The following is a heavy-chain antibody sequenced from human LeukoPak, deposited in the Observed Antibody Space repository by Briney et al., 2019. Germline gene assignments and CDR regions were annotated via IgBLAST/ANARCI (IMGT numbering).Heavy chain of an antibody. CDR1: GGSISSYY. V-gene: IGHV4-59*01. CDR2: IYYSGST. CDR3: ARVFYDSSGNDAFDI. J-gene: IGHJ3*02. Sequence: RSSETLSLTCTVSGGSISSYYWSWIRQPPGKGLEWIGYIYYSGSTNYNPSLKSRVTISVDTSKNQFSLKLSSVTAADTAVYYCARVFYDSSGNDAFDIWGQGTLVTVSS. D-gene: IGHD3-22*01.